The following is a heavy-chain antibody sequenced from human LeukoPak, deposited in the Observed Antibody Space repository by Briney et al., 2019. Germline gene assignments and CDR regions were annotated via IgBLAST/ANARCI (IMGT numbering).Heavy chain of an antibody. CDR2: ISVSGGST. J-gene: IGHJ1*01. D-gene: IGHD3-22*01. CDR3: AKDGVGDSSGYFLLEH. CDR1: GFTFTSYA. Sequence: GGSLRLSCAASGFTFTSYAMSWVRQAPGKGLEWVSAISVSGGSTYYADSVKGRFTISRDNSKTPLYLEMKGLGGEDTAVYYCAKDGVGDSSGYFLLEHWGQGALVTVSS. V-gene: IGHV3-23*01.